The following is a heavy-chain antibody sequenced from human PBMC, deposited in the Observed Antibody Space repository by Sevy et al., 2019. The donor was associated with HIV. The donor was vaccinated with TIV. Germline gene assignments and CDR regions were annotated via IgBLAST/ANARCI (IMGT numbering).Heavy chain of an antibody. D-gene: IGHD6-13*01. CDR3: TTGFVRGSSSSWYSIDY. J-gene: IGHJ4*02. V-gene: IGHV3-15*07. CDR2: IKSKTDGGTT. CDR1: GFTFSNAW. Sequence: GGSLRLSCAASGFTFSNAWMNWVRQAPGKGLEWVGRIKSKTDGGTTDYAAPVKGRFTISSDDSKNTLYLQMNSLKTEDTAVYYCTTGFVRGSSSSWYSIDYWGQGTLVTVSS.